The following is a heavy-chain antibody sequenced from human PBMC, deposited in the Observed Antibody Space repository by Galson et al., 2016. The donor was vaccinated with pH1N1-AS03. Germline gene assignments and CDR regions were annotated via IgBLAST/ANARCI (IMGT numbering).Heavy chain of an antibody. D-gene: IGHD1-26*01. CDR3: ARETIRAGEFDL. CDR1: GFTFSSHS. V-gene: IGHV3-30-3*01. CDR2: ISYHGNNK. Sequence: SGFTFSSHSMHWARQAPDEGLEWVAGISYHGNNKLYAHSVKGRFTISRDSLQNTLDLQMNSLSAEDSAVYFCARETIRAGEFDLWGRGTVVTVSS. J-gene: IGHJ3*01.